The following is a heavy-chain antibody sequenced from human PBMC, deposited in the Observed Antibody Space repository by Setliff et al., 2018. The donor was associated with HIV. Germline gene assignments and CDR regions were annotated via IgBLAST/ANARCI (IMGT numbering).Heavy chain of an antibody. CDR1: GLTFSSYE. CDR2: ISGTGKTI. Sequence: GGSLRLSCAASGLTFSSYEMNWVRQAPGRGLEWVAHISGTGKTIFYADSVKGRFTISRDNSKNTLYLQMNSLRAEDTAVYYCARGHLAAAEDYWGQGTLVTVSS. V-gene: IGHV3-48*03. CDR3: ARGHLAAAEDY. J-gene: IGHJ4*02. D-gene: IGHD6-13*01.